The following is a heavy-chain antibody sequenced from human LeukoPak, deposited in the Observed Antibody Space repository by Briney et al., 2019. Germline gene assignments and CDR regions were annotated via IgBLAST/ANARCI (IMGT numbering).Heavy chain of an antibody. Sequence: ASMKVSCKASGYTFTSYGISWVRQAPGQGLEWMGWISAYNGNTNYAQKLQGRVTMTTDTSTSTAYMELRSLRSDDTAVYYCARVSTCGGDCYYNWFDPWGQGTLVTVSS. J-gene: IGHJ5*02. CDR2: ISAYNGNT. D-gene: IGHD2-21*02. CDR3: ARVSTCGGDCYYNWFDP. CDR1: GYTFTSYG. V-gene: IGHV1-18*01.